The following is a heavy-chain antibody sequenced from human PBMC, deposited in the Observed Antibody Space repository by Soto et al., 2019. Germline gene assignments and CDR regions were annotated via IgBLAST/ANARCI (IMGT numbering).Heavy chain of an antibody. CDR3: ARELGGSRDS. CDR1: GNTFIGYY. CDR2: INPNNDDT. V-gene: IGHV1-2*02. Sequence: QVQLVQSGAEVKKPGASVKVSCKASGNTFIGYYIHWVRQAPGQGLEWMGWINPNNDDTTYGGKFQGGVTMPRDTSTCTAYMELSRLRLDDAAVYYCARELGGSRDSWGQGTLVTVSS. D-gene: IGHD1-26*01. J-gene: IGHJ4*02.